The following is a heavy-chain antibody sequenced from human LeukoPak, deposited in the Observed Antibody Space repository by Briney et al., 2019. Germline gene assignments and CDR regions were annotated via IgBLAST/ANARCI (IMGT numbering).Heavy chain of an antibody. D-gene: IGHD3-22*01. Sequence: GGSLRLSCAASGFTFSSYWMHWVRQAPGKGLMWVSRINSDGSSATYADSVKGRFTISRDNAKNTLYLQMNSLRAEDTAVYYCVKDEGNYDTSGYHGLAYWGQGTLVTVSS. J-gene: IGHJ4*02. CDR2: INSDGSSA. CDR1: GFTFSSYW. CDR3: VKDEGNYDTSGYHGLAY. V-gene: IGHV3-74*01.